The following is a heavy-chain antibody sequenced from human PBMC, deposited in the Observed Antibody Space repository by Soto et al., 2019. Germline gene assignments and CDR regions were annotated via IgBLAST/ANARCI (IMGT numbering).Heavy chain of an antibody. V-gene: IGHV1-3*04. J-gene: IGHJ4*02. Sequence: QVHLVQSGAEVKKPGASVRISCEASGYAFTSHTIHWARQAPGQGLEWMGWIFISHGSPRYAPQFQGRISFGRDTSATTASMELTSLTFDDTAVDYCAREPEDGVPGDDWGQGTLVVVAS. CDR1: GYAFTSHT. D-gene: IGHD2-8*01. CDR3: AREPEDGVPGDD. CDR2: IFISHGSP.